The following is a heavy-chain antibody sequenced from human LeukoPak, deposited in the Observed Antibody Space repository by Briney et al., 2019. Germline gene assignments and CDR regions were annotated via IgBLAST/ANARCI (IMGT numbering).Heavy chain of an antibody. D-gene: IGHD1-14*01. V-gene: IGHV3-23*01. J-gene: IGHJ4*02. Sequence: GGSLRLSCEVSEFPFSIYAMAWVRQAPGQGLEWVSAIDVSGGDTYYTDSVKGRFTISRDNSKNTVYLQMNSLRVEDTAVYYCADYRKPQGLDYWGQGTLVTVSS. CDR1: EFPFSIYA. CDR3: ADYRKPQGLDY. CDR2: IDVSGGDT.